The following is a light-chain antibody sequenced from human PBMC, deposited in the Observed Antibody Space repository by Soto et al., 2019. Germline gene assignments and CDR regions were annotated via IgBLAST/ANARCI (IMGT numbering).Light chain of an antibody. CDR3: QQYNNWQYT. CDR2: GAS. J-gene: IGKJ2*01. CDR1: QSVSSN. V-gene: IGKV3D-15*01. Sequence: EIVMTQSPATLSVSPGERATLSCRASQSVSSNLAWYQQKPGQAPRLLIYGASIRATGIPARFSGSGSGTEFTLTISSLQSEDFAVYYCQQYNNWQYTFGQGTKLEI.